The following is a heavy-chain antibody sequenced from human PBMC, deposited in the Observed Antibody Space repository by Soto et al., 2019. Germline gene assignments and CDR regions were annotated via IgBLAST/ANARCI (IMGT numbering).Heavy chain of an antibody. CDR3: VSHRPTVMTLLYFDF. V-gene: IGHV4-39*01. CDR2: IYPSGRP. Sequence: PSETLSLACIVSRESISSSFYYGAWIRQPPGHGFDCIGIIYPSGRPYYNPSLTCRVSISIDTSKYQFPLTLSSVLAAYTSLFPCVSHRPTVMTLLYFDFWGPGALVTVS. J-gene: IGHJ4*01. D-gene: IGHD2-21*02. CDR1: RESISSSFYY.